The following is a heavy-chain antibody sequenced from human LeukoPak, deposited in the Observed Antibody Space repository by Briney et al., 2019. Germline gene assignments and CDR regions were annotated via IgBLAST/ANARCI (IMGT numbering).Heavy chain of an antibody. CDR2: FNPNSGGT. J-gene: IGHJ6*03. V-gene: IGHV1-2*02. CDR3: ARVDLQLWSYYYYMDV. Sequence: ASVKVSCKASGYTFTGYYMHWVRQAPGQGLEWMGWFNPNSGGTNYAQKFQGRVTMTRDTSISTAYMELSRLRSDDTAVYYCARVDLQLWSYYYYMDVWGKGTTVTVSS. D-gene: IGHD5-18*01. CDR1: GYTFTGYY.